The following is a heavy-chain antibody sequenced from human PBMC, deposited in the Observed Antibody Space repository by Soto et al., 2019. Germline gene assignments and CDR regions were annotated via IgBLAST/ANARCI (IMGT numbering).Heavy chain of an antibody. CDR3: ARGVLGPGGSCYTSCGYYYYMDV. Sequence: QVQLQESGPGLVKPSETLSLTCTVSGGSISSYYWSWIRQPPGKGLEWIGYIYYSGSTNYNPSLKSRVTISVDTSKNQFSLKLSSVTAADTAVYYCARGVLGPGGSCYTSCGYYYYMDVWGKGTTVTVSS. D-gene: IGHD2-15*01. CDR1: GGSISSYY. V-gene: IGHV4-59*01. CDR2: IYYSGST. J-gene: IGHJ6*03.